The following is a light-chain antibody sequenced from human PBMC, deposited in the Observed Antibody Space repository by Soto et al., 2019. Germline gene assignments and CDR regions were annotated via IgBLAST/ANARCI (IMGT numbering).Light chain of an antibody. J-gene: IGKJ4*01. CDR3: QQYGDSPLT. Sequence: EIVLTQSPGTLSLSPGEGATLSCRASQNVNNNYLAWYQQKPGQAPRLLIFAASSRATGIPNRISGSGSGTDFTLTISRLEPEDFAVYYCQQYGDSPLTFGGGTKVEIK. CDR2: AAS. CDR1: QNVNNNY. V-gene: IGKV3-20*01.